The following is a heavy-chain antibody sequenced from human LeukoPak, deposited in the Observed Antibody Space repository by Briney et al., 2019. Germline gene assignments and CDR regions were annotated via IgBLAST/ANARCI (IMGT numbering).Heavy chain of an antibody. D-gene: IGHD5-18*01. CDR1: GGSISSSSYY. CDR2: IYYSGST. J-gene: IGHJ6*03. Sequence: SETLSLTCTVSGGSISSSSYYWGWIRQPPGKGLEWIGSIYYSGSTYYNPSLKSRVTISVDTSKNQFSLKLSSVTAADTAVYYCARLRGHGYSYGYPYYYMDVWGKGTTVTVSS. CDR3: ARLRGHGYSYGYPYYYMDV. V-gene: IGHV4-39*01.